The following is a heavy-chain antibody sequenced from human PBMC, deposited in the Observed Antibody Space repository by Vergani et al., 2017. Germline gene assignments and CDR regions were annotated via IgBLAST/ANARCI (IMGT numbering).Heavy chain of an antibody. Sequence: QVQVVQSGAEVKKSGASVKVSCKTSGYTFSNYYMHWVRQAPGQGLEWMGIINPSGGHTNYAQKFQGRVTMTRDTSTSTVYMELSSLRSEDTAIYYCARDRSNSGGQHPNDDYWGQGTPVTVSS. CDR3: ARDRSNSGGQHPNDDY. V-gene: IGHV1-46*01. CDR2: INPSGGHT. D-gene: IGHD1-1*01. CDR1: GYTFSNYY. J-gene: IGHJ4*02.